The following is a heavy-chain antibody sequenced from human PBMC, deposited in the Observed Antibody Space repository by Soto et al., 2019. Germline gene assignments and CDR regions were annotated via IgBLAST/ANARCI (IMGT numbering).Heavy chain of an antibody. CDR1: GYTFTNHG. J-gene: IGHJ6*02. CDR2: ISAQNGNT. D-gene: IGHD3-3*01. CDR3: ARGGQYSYYGFLYVGMDV. Sequence: GASMKVSCKASGYTFTNHGISCVRQAPGERLWWRGWISAQNGNTNYAQNFQGRVNMTTDRSTSTASMDLRSLRSDDTAIYYCARGGQYSYYGFLYVGMDVWGQGTTVTVSS. V-gene: IGHV1-18*04.